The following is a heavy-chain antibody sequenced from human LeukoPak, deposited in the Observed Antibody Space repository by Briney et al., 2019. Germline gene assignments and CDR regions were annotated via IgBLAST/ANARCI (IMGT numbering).Heavy chain of an antibody. CDR3: ARGRITIFGVVTPHFDY. D-gene: IGHD3-3*01. J-gene: IGHJ4*02. CDR1: GGSISSYY. CDR2: IHDSVNT. V-gene: IGHV4-59*01. Sequence: PSETLSLTCTVSGGSISSYYWTWIRKSPGPGLEWIGYIHDSVNTDYNPSLKSRVTISVDTSNKQFSLKLNSVTAADTAVYYCARGRITIFGVVTPHFDYWGQGTLVTVSS.